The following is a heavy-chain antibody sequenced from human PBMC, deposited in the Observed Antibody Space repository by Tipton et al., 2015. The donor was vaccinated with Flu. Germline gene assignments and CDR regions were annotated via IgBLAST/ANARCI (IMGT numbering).Heavy chain of an antibody. J-gene: IGHJ3*02. CDR3: AKLQTALVTKAAFDI. Sequence: SLRLSCKASGFTFSHYAMSWVRQAPGEGLEWVSLITGGGNSTYYADSVKGRFTISRDNIKNSLYLQMNSLRPEDTALYYCAKLQTALVTKAAFDIWGQGTMVIVSS. CDR2: ITGGGNST. CDR1: GFTFSHYA. D-gene: IGHD5-18*01. V-gene: IGHV3-23*01.